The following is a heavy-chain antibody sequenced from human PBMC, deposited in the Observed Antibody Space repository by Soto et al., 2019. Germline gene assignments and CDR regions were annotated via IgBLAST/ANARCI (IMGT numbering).Heavy chain of an antibody. V-gene: IGHV3-11*01. CDR1: GFTFSDYY. D-gene: IGHD3-3*01. CDR2: ISSSGSTI. J-gene: IGHJ4*02. Sequence: GGSLRLSCAASGFTFSDYYMSWIRQAPGKGLEWVSYISSSGSTIYYADSVKGRFTISRDNAKNSLYLQMNSLRAEDTAVYYCARIKSGITIFGVVLPPLDYCGQGTLVPVSS. CDR3: ARIKSGITIFGVVLPPLDY.